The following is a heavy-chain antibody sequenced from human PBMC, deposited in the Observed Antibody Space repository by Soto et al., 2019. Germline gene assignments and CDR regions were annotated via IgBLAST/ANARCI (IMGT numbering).Heavy chain of an antibody. D-gene: IGHD3-22*01. CDR3: ARDLFGSGYWCYYYYYGMDV. CDR2: VSYDGSNK. J-gene: IGHJ6*02. V-gene: IGHV3-30-3*01. Sequence: QVQLVESGGGVVQPGRSLRLSCAASGFTFSSYPMHWVRQAPGKGLEWVAVVSYDGSNKYYADSVKGRFTISRDNSKNTLYLQMSSLRVEDTAVYYCARDLFGSGYWCYYYYYGMDVWGQGTTVTVSS. CDR1: GFTFSSYP.